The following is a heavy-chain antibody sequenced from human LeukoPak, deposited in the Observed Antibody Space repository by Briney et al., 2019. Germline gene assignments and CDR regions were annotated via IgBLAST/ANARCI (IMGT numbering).Heavy chain of an antibody. CDR1: GGTFSSYA. CDR2: MNPNSGGT. J-gene: IGHJ4*02. CDR3: ARNKEGKSLDY. Sequence: GSSVKVSCKASGGTFSSYAISWVRQAPGQGLEWMAWMNPNSGGTSYAQKFQGRVTVTRDTSISTAYMELSRLKFDDTAVYYCARNKEGKSLDYWGQGTLVTVSS. V-gene: IGHV1-2*02.